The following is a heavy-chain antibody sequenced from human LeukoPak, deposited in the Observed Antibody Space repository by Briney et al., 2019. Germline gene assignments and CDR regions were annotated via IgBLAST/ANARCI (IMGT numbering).Heavy chain of an antibody. J-gene: IGHJ4*02. Sequence: ASVKVSCKASGYTFTGYYVHWVRQAPGQGLEWMGWINPNSGGTNYAQKFQGRVTMTRDTSISTAYMELSRLRSDDTAVYYRARGDTAPQSYTFDYWGQGTLVTVSS. CDR2: INPNSGGT. CDR3: ARGDTAPQSYTFDY. V-gene: IGHV1-2*02. CDR1: GYTFTGYY. D-gene: IGHD5-18*01.